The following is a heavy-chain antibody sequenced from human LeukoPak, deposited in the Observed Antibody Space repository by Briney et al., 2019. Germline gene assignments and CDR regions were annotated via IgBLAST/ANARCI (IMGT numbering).Heavy chain of an antibody. Sequence: GASVKVSCKASGGTFSSYAISWVRQAPGQGLEWMGGIIPIFGTANYAQKFQGRVTITADKSTSTAYMELSSLRSEDTAVYYCARGPIAVATYYFDYWGQGTLVTVSS. J-gene: IGHJ4*02. V-gene: IGHV1-69*06. CDR1: GGTFSSYA. CDR3: ARGPIAVATYYFDY. CDR2: IIPIFGTA. D-gene: IGHD6-19*01.